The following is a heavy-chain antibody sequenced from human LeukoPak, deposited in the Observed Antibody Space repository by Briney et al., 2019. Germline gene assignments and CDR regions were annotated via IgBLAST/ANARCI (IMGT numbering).Heavy chain of an antibody. CDR1: GFTFSSYA. V-gene: IGHV3-23*01. J-gene: IGHJ4*02. Sequence: GGSLRLSCAASGFTFSSYAMGWVRQAPGKGLEWVSAISGSGGSTYYADSVKGRFTISRDNSKNTLYLQMNSLRAEDTAVYYCANEGYYDSSGYYYYWGQGTLVTVSS. CDR3: ANEGYYDSSGYYYY. CDR2: ISGSGGST. D-gene: IGHD3-22*01.